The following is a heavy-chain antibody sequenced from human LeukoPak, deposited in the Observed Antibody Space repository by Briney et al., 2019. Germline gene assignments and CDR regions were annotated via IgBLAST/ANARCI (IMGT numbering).Heavy chain of an antibody. J-gene: IGHJ6*02. CDR3: VRDWGYCTGGSCYGYHYYGMDV. CDR2: INSFGTTI. Sequence: PGGSLRLSCAASGFTFSSFEMNWVRRAPGKGLEWLSNINSFGTTIYYADSVKGRFTISRDNAKDSLHLQMNSLRAEDTAVYCCVRDWGYCTGGSCYGYHYYGMDVWGQGTTVTVSS. D-gene: IGHD2-15*01. CDR1: GFTFSSFE. V-gene: IGHV3-48*03.